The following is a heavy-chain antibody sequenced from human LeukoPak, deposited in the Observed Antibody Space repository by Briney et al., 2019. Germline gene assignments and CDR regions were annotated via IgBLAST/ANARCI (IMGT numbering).Heavy chain of an antibody. CDR2: ISGSGGST. V-gene: IGHV3-23*01. CDR3: ANGDGYNPSGAFDY. D-gene: IGHD5-24*01. Sequence: GRSLRLSCAASGFTFSSYAMSWVRQAPGKGLVWVSAISGSGGSTYYADSVKGRFTISRDNSKNTLYLQMNSLRAEDTAVYYCANGDGYNPSGAFDYWGQGTLVTVSS. CDR1: GFTFSSYA. J-gene: IGHJ4*02.